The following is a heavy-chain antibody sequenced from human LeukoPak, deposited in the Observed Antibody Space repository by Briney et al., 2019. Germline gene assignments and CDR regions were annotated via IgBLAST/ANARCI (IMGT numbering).Heavy chain of an antibody. CDR3: ARAQAWDSSDPNWFDP. CDR2: INPSGGST. D-gene: IGHD6-19*01. V-gene: IGHV1-46*01. J-gene: IGHJ5*02. Sequence: ASVKVSCKASGYTFTSYYMHWVRQAPGQGLEWMGIINPSGGSTSYAQKFQGRVTMTRDTSTSTVYMELSSLRSEDTDVYYCARAQAWDSSDPNWFDPWGQGTLVTVSS. CDR1: GYTFTSYY.